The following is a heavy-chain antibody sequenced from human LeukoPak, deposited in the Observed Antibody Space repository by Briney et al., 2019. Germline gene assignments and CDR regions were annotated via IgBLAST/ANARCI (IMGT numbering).Heavy chain of an antibody. Sequence: ASVKVSCKASGYTFTSYGISWVRQAPGQGLESMGWISAYNGNTNYAQKLQGRVTMTTDTSTSTAYMELRSLRSDDTAVYYCARGSFRLRLGELSFDFDYWGQGTLVTVSS. V-gene: IGHV1-18*01. D-gene: IGHD3-16*02. CDR3: ARGSFRLRLGELSFDFDY. J-gene: IGHJ4*02. CDR1: GYTFTSYG. CDR2: ISAYNGNT.